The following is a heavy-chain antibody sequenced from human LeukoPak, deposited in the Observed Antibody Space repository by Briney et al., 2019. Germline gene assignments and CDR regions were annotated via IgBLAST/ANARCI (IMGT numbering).Heavy chain of an antibody. CDR2: INPNSGGT. CDR1: GGTFSSYA. V-gene: IGHV1-2*02. Sequence: ASVKVSCKASGGTFSSYAISWVRQAPGQGLEWMGWINPNSGGTNYAQKFQGRVTMTRDTSISTAYMELSRLRSDDTAVYYCARGSGSSSGDDAFDIWGQGTMVTVSS. D-gene: IGHD6-6*01. CDR3: ARGSGSSSGDDAFDI. J-gene: IGHJ3*02.